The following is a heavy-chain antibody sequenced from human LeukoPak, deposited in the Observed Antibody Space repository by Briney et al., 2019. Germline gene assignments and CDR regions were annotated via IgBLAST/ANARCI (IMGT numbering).Heavy chain of an antibody. Sequence: GRSLRLSCAASGFTFDDYAMHWVRQAPGKGLEWVSGISWNSGSIGYADPVKGRFTISRDNAKNSLYLQMNSLRAEDTALYYCAKDSAYRSGWYYFDYWGQGTLVTVSS. V-gene: IGHV3-9*01. CDR3: AKDSAYRSGWYYFDY. CDR2: ISWNSGSI. D-gene: IGHD6-19*01. CDR1: GFTFDDYA. J-gene: IGHJ4*02.